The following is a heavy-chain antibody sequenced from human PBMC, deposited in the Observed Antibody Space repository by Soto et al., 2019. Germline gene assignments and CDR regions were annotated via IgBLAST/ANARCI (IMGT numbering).Heavy chain of an antibody. CDR3: ARDRLISLDYCSKGVCPLDY. CDR2: IKQDGSEK. D-gene: IGHD2-8*01. CDR1: GFTFSNFW. V-gene: IGHV3-7*01. Sequence: EVQLVESGGGLVQPGGSLRLSCAASGFTFSNFWMSWVRQAPGKGLEWVANIKQDGSEKYYVDSVKGRFTISRDNAKKSLYLQMNSLRAEDTSIYYCARDRLISLDYCSKGVCPLDYWGQGTLVTVSS. J-gene: IGHJ4*02.